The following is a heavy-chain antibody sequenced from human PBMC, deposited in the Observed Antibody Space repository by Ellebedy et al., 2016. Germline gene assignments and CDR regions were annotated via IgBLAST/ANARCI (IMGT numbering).Heavy chain of an antibody. V-gene: IGHV3-33*08. D-gene: IGHD2-15*01. CDR2: IWDDGSKR. CDR1: GFAFSSYA. Sequence: GESLKISXVASGFAFSSYAMHWVRQSPEKGLEWVAVIWDDGSKRYYADSVKGRLTISRDNSKKTLYLQMNSLRAEDTAVYHCARDSEDCSGGSCYPDYWGQGILVTVSS. J-gene: IGHJ4*02. CDR3: ARDSEDCSGGSCYPDY.